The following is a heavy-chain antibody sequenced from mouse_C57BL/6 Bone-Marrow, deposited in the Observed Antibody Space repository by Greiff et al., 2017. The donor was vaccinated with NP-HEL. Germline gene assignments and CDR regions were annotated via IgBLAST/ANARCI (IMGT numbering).Heavy chain of an antibody. J-gene: IGHJ3*01. CDR3: ARSWFAWFAY. D-gene: IGHD2-2*01. Sequence: QVQLQQPGAELVRPGTSVKLSCKASGYTFTSYWMHWVKQRPGQGLEWIGVIDPSDSYTNYNQKFKGKATLTVDTSSSTAYMQLSSLTSEDSAVYYCARSWFAWFAYWGQGTLVTVSA. V-gene: IGHV1-59*01. CDR1: GYTFTSYW. CDR2: IDPSDSYT.